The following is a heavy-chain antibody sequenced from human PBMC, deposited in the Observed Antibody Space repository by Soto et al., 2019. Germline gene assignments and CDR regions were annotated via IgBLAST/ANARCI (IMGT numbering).Heavy chain of an antibody. CDR2: ISSDGSNE. J-gene: IGHJ4*02. CDR3: ATDLGDSSADEGADY. CDR1: GFTFSTYD. V-gene: IGHV3-30*03. D-gene: IGHD6-25*01. Sequence: QVQLVESGGGVVQPGRSLRLSCAASGFTFSTYDMHWVRQAPGKGLEWVAVISSDGSNEYYADSVKGRFTISRDNSKNTLYVQMNSLRAEDTAVYYWATDLGDSSADEGADYWGQGTLVTVSS.